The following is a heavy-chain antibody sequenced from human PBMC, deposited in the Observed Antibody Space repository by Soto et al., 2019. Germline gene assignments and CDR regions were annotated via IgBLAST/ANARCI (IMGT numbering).Heavy chain of an antibody. CDR2: INPRSGGT. J-gene: IGHJ6*02. CDR3: ATCTGASFYYCGSDI. D-gene: IGHD2-8*02. Sequence: ASVKVSCKGSGYTFSAYYIHWVRQAPGQGLEWMGWINPRSGGTNFAQKFQGRVTMTRDTSISTAYMELNRLVSNDTAVDYCATCTGASFYYCGSDIWG. V-gene: IGHV1-2*02. CDR1: GYTFSAYY.